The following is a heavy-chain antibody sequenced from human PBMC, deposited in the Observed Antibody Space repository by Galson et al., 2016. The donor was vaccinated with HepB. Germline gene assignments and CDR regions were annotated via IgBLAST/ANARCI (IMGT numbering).Heavy chain of an antibody. CDR2: IYNSGIT. J-gene: IGHJ6*02. D-gene: IGHD2-15*01. CDR3: ARYSREGPQLAKWSADYYYGMDG. CDR1: GGSISSTNYY. V-gene: IGHV4-39*01. Sequence: SETLSLTCTVSGGSISSTNYYWAWIRQPPGKGLEWIGSIYNSGITYYNPSLNSRVTISLDTSKNQFSLKVSSVTAADTAVFYCARYSREGPQLAKWSADYYYGMDGWGQGTTVTVSS.